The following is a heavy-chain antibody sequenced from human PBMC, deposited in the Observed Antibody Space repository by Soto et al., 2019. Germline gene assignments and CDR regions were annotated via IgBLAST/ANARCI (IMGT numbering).Heavy chain of an antibody. CDR3: VRDGEFRKWNFDY. CDR2: IWPDGNNR. V-gene: IGHV3-33*08. J-gene: IGHJ4*02. CDR1: GFTFTDYA. D-gene: IGHD1-26*01. Sequence: QVQLVESGGGVVQPGRSLRLSCAASGFTFTDYAMHWVRQSPGKGLEWLAIIWPDGNNRYKEDAVKGRFTISRDNSKNTMSLQMDNLSVEDSAVYHCVRDGEFRKWNFDYWGRGTQVIVSS.